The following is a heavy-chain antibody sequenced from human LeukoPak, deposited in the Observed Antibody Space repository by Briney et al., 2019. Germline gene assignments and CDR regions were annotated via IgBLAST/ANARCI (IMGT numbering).Heavy chain of an antibody. CDR2: IYYSGST. CDR1: GGSISSYY. Sequence: SETLSLTCTVSGGSISSYYWSWIRQPPGKGLEWIGYIYYSGSTNYNPSLKSRVTISVDTSKNQFSLKLSSVTAADTAVYYCARLRSGDADYWGQGTLVTVSS. J-gene: IGHJ4*02. V-gene: IGHV4-59*08. CDR3: ARLRSGDADY. D-gene: IGHD4-17*01.